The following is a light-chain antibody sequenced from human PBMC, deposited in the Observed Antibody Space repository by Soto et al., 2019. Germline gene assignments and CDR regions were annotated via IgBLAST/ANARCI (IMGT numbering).Light chain of an antibody. J-gene: IGLJ2*01. V-gene: IGLV2-14*03. CDR2: YVY. CDR3: SSYTTSSTLV. CDR1: TSDIGAYDY. Sequence: QSALTQPASVSVSPGQSITISCTGSTSDIGAYDYVSWYQQHPDKSPKLIIYYVYNRPSGVSDRFSGSKSGNTASLTISGLQAEDEGDYYCSSYTTSSTLVFGGGTKLTVL.